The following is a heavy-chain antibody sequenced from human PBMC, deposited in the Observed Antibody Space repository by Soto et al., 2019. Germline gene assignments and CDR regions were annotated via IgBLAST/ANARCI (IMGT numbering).Heavy chain of an antibody. CDR2: INHSGST. CDR3: ARGGERGLDY. Sequence: ASETLSLTCAVYGGSFSGYYWSWIRQPPGKGLEWIGEINHSGSTNYNPSLKSRVTISVDTSKNQFSLKLSSVTAADTAVYYCARGGERGLDYWGQGTLVTVSS. CDR1: GGSFSGYY. J-gene: IGHJ4*02. D-gene: IGHD2-21*01. V-gene: IGHV4-34*01.